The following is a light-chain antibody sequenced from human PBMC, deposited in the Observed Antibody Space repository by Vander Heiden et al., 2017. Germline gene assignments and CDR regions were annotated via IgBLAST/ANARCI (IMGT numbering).Light chain of an antibody. V-gene: IGLV1-36*01. CDR3: AAWYDSLNGWV. CDR2: YDD. J-gene: IGLJ3*02. CDR1: SSNIGNNA. Sequence: QSVLTQPPAVSEAPRQRSTISCSGSSSNIGNNAVNWYQQPPGKSPELLIYYDDRLPSGVSDRFSGSKSGTSASLAISGLQSDDEADYYCAAWYDSLNGWVFGGGTKLTVL.